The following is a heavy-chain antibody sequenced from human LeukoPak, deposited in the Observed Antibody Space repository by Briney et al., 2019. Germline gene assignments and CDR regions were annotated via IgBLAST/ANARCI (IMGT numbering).Heavy chain of an antibody. J-gene: IGHJ6*03. Sequence: GASVKVSCKASGYTFTSYDINWVRQATGQGLEWMGWMNPNSGNTGYAQKFQGRVTITRNTSISTAYMELSSLRSEDTAVYYCARGGNIVVVPAATYYMYVWGKGTTVTVSS. CDR2: MNPNSGNT. V-gene: IGHV1-8*03. CDR1: GYTFTSYD. D-gene: IGHD2-2*01. CDR3: ARGGNIVVVPAATYYMYV.